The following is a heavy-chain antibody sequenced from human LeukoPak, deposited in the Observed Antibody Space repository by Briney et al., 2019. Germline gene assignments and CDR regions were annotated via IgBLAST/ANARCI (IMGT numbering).Heavy chain of an antibody. CDR3: AHNGWYSIDN. Sequence: SETLSLTCAFSGGSITSGNWWSWVRQSPGKGLQWIGEVYRSGSTNFNPSLKSRVTISVDTSKNQFSLKLSSVTAADTAVYYCAHNGWYSIDNWGQGTLVTVSS. J-gene: IGHJ4*02. V-gene: IGHV4-4*02. CDR1: GGSITSGNW. CDR2: VYRSGST. D-gene: IGHD6-19*01.